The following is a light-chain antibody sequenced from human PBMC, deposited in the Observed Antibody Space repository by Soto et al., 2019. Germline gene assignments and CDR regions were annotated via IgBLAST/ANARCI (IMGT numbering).Light chain of an antibody. V-gene: IGKV1-5*01. CDR1: QHISTW. J-gene: IGKJ1*01. CDR3: QQYNSYT. CDR2: DAS. Sequence: IQMTQSPSNLFASXEDSVTITCRASQHISTWLAWYQQKPGKAPKVLMYDASRLESGVPTRFSGSGSGTEFTLTISSLQPDDFAIYYCQQYNSYTFGQGTKVDI.